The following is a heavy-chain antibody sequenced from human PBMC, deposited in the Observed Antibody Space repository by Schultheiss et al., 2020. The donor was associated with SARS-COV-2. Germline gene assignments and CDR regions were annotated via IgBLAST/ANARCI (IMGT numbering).Heavy chain of an antibody. CDR3: AREGGIASYYFDY. CDR1: GGSISSGDYY. D-gene: IGHD6-13*01. Sequence: SETLSLTCTVSGGSISSGDYYWSWIRQPAGKGLEWIGRIYTSGSTYYNPSLKSRVTISLDTSKNQFSLQLTSVTAADTAVYYCAREGGIASYYFDYWGQGTLVTVSS. V-gene: IGHV4-61*02. CDR2: IYTSGST. J-gene: IGHJ4*02.